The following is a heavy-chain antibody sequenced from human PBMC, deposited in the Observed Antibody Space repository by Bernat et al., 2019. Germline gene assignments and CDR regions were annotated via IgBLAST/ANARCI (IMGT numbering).Heavy chain of an antibody. CDR1: GFTFSSYG. CDR2: ISYDESNK. Sequence: QVQLVESGGGVVQPGRSLRLSCAASGFTFSSYGMHWVRQAPGKGLEWVAVISYDESNKYYADSVKGLFTISRDNSKNTLYLQMNSLRAEDTAVYYCANEGGRAAAGPRHWGQGTLVTVSS. J-gene: IGHJ1*01. D-gene: IGHD6-13*01. CDR3: ANEGGRAAAGPRH. V-gene: IGHV3-30*18.